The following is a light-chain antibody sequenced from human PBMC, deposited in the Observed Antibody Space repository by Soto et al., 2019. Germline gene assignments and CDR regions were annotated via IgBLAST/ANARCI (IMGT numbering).Light chain of an antibody. Sequence: DIQMTQSPYSLSASVGDRVTITCRSSQSISSYLNWYQQKPGKAPKLLIYKTSNLESGVPSRFSGSGSGTEFTLTISSLQPEDFATYYCHQFKNYWTFGQGTKVDIK. CDR1: QSISSY. CDR2: KTS. CDR3: HQFKNYWT. V-gene: IGKV1-5*03. J-gene: IGKJ1*01.